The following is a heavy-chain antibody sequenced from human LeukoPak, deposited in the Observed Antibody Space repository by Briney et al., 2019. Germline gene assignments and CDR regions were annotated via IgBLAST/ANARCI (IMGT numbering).Heavy chain of an antibody. CDR3: ARGIRGVNRNPATD. V-gene: IGHV3-49*04. J-gene: IGHJ4*02. CDR1: GFTFGDFA. D-gene: IGHD3-10*01. Sequence: GRSLRLSCTGSGFTFGDFAVTWARQAPGKGLEWVGFIEPKTYGGTTQYAASVKGRFTIPRDESNSVAYLQMNNVKIEDTAVYLCARGIRGVNRNPATDWGKGTRVCVS. CDR2: IEPKTYGGTT.